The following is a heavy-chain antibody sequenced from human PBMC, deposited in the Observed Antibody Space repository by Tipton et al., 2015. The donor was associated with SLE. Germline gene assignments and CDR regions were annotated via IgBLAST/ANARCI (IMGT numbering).Heavy chain of an antibody. CDR2: INHSGST. CDR3: ARGREAVAGTSDAFDI. CDR1: GGSFSGYY. Sequence: TLSLTCAVYGGSFSGYYWSWIRQPPGKGLEWLGQINHSGSTNYNPSLKSRVAISVDTSKNQFSLKLSSVTAADTAVYYCARGREAVAGTSDAFDIWGQGTMVTVSS. D-gene: IGHD6-19*01. J-gene: IGHJ3*02. V-gene: IGHV4-34*01.